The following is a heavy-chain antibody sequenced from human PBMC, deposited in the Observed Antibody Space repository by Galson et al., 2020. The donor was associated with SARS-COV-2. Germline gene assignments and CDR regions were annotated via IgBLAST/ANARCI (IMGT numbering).Heavy chain of an antibody. Sequence: SETLSLTCTVSGGSISSSSYYWGWIRQPPGKGLEWIGSIYYSGSTYYNPSLKSRVTISVDTSKNQFSLKLSSVTAADTAVYYCARLIGYSSGWQGYYYYYYMDVWGKGTTVTVSS. CDR2: IYYSGST. D-gene: IGHD6-19*01. V-gene: IGHV4-39*01. CDR3: ARLIGYSSGWQGYYYYYYMDV. CDR1: GGSISSSSYY. J-gene: IGHJ6*03.